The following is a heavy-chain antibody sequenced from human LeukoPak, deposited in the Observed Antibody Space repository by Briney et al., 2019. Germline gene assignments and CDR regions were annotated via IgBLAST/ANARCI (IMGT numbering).Heavy chain of an antibody. V-gene: IGHV4-59*08. Sequence: SETLSLTCAVSGGSIRDYQWSWIRQSPGKGLEWIGYIYVTGTRYNPYLQSRVTISVDRSRNQFFLKMSSVTAADTAVYYCARHIGGGIEDMDVWGKGTKVIVSS. J-gene: IGHJ6*03. D-gene: IGHD3-16*02. CDR1: GGSIRDYQ. CDR2: IYVTGT. CDR3: ARHIGGGIEDMDV.